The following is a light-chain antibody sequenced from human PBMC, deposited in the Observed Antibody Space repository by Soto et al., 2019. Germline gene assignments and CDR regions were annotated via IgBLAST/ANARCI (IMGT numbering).Light chain of an antibody. CDR3: QQRNMWPIT. J-gene: IGKJ5*01. V-gene: IGKV3-11*01. CDR2: DAY. CDR1: QSFRGL. Sequence: EIVLTQSPVTRSLSPLERATLSCMASQSFRGLLAWYQQKPGQAPRLLIYDAYNRATGIPPRFSGSGSGTDFTLTISSLEPEDSAVYYCQQRNMWPITFGQGTRLEIK.